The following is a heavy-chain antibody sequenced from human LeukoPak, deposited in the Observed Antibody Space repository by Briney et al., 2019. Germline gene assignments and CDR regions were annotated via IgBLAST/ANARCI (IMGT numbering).Heavy chain of an antibody. CDR3: ARSPSKYATTLYYFDY. D-gene: IGHD1-14*01. V-gene: IGHV1-69*05. J-gene: IGHJ4*02. CDR2: IIPIFGTA. Sequence: SVKVSCKASGGTFSSYAISWVRQAPGQGLEWLGGIIPIFGTANYAQKFQGRVTITTDESTSTAYMELSSLRSADTAVYYCARSPSKYATTLYYFDYGGQGPLVTVSP. CDR1: GGTFSSYA.